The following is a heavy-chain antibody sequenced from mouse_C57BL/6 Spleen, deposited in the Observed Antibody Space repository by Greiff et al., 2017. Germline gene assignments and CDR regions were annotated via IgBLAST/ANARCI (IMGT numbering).Heavy chain of an antibody. D-gene: IGHD1-1*01. J-gene: IGHJ3*01. CDR3: ARPRYYGSSYDWFAY. Sequence: EVQGVESGGGLVKPGGSLKLSCAASGFTFSDYGMHWVRQAPEKGLEWVAYISSGSSTIYYADTVKGRFPISRDNAKNTLFLQMTSLRSEDTAMYYCARPRYYGSSYDWFAYWGQGTLVTVSA. CDR2: ISSGSSTI. V-gene: IGHV5-17*01. CDR1: GFTFSDYG.